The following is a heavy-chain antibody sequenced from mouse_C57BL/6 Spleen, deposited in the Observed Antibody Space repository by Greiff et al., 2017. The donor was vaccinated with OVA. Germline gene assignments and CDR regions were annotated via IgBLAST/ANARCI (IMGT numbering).Heavy chain of an antibody. J-gene: IGHJ1*03. D-gene: IGHD1-1*02. CDR3: ARRLWSPYWYFDV. Sequence: QVQLQQPGTELVKPGASVKLSCKASGYTFTSYWMHWVKQRPGPGLVWIGNINPSNGGTNYNEKFKSKATLTVDKSSSTAYMQLSSLTSEDSAVDYCARRLWSPYWYFDVWGTGTTVTVSS. CDR2: INPSNGGT. CDR1: GYTFTSYW. V-gene: IGHV1-53*01.